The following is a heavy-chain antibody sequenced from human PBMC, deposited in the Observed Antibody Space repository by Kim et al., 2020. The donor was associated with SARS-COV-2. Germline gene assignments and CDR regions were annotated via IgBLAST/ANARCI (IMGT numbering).Heavy chain of an antibody. D-gene: IGHD6-13*01. V-gene: IGHV3-7*04. Sequence: DSMKGRFTISKDNAKNSLYLQMTSLRAEDTAVYYCARRYSSSWSPYYFDYWGQGTLVTVSS. J-gene: IGHJ4*02. CDR3: ARRYSSSWSPYYFDY.